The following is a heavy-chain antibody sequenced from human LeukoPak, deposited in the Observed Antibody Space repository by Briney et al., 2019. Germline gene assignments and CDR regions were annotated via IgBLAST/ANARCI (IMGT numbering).Heavy chain of an antibody. J-gene: IGHJ3*02. V-gene: IGHV3-23*01. CDR3: ARDPNGDYIGAFDM. CDR2: ILGGGTSE. D-gene: IGHD4-17*01. CDR1: GFTFSAYA. Sequence: PGGSLRLSCTASGFTFSAYAMMWVRPAPGKGPEWVSAILGGGTSEFYADSVKGRFRISRDNSQDTLFLQMNSLRAEDTAVYYCARDPNGDYIGAFDMWGPGTMVTVSS.